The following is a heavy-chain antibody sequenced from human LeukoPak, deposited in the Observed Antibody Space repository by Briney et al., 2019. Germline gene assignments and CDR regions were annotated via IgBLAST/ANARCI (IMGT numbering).Heavy chain of an antibody. D-gene: IGHD3-10*01. J-gene: IGHJ4*02. CDR3: ARVYGSGSVHFDY. Sequence: SETLSLTCTVSGASISSYYWGWIRQPPGKGLEWIGSIYYSGSTYYNPSLKSRVTISVDTSKNQFSLKLSSVTAADTAVYYCARVYGSGSVHFDYWGQGTLVTVSS. CDR2: IYYSGST. V-gene: IGHV4-39*07. CDR1: GASISSYY.